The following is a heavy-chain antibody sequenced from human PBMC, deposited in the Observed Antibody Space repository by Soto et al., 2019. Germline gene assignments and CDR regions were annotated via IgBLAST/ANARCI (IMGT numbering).Heavy chain of an antibody. CDR2: INWNGGST. V-gene: IGHV3-20*01. J-gene: IGHJ6*03. CDR3: ARVLGLGYYYYMDV. CDR1: GFTFDDYG. Sequence: GGSLRLSCAASGFTFDDYGMSWVRQAPGKGLEWVSGINWNGGSTGYADSVKGRFTISRDNAKNSLYLQMNSLRAEDTALYHCARVLGLGYYYYMDVWGKGTTVTVSS. D-gene: IGHD3-16*01.